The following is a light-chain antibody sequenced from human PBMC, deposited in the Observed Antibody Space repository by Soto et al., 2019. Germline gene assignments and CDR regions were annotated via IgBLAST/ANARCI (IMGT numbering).Light chain of an antibody. V-gene: IGKV1-9*01. CDR1: QAINNH. Sequence: DIQLTQSPSFLSASVGDRVTITCRASQAINNHLAWYQQEPGKAPKLLIYTASTLQTGVPSRFSGSGSGTEFTLTISSLQPEDFATYYCQQLNSYRRTFGGGTKVDIK. CDR3: QQLNSYRRT. J-gene: IGKJ4*01. CDR2: TAS.